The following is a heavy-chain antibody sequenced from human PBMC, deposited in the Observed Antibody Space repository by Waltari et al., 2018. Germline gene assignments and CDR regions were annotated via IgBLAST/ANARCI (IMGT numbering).Heavy chain of an antibody. V-gene: IGHV4-59*01. CDR1: GGSISSYY. CDR3: ARGSSGYYPTLYYYMDV. D-gene: IGHD3-22*01. CDR2: IYYSGST. J-gene: IGHJ6*03. Sequence: QVQLQESGPGLVKPSETLSLTCTVSGGSISSYYWSWIRQPPGKGLEWIGYIYYSGSTNYNPSLKSRVTISVDTSKNQFSLKLSSVTAADTAVYYCARGSSGYYPTLYYYMDVWGKGTTVTVSS.